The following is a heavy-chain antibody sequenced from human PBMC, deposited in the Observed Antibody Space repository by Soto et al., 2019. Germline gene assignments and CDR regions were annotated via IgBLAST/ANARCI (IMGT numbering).Heavy chain of an antibody. CDR2: INHSGST. J-gene: IGHJ6*02. Sequence: XETLSLTCAVDGWSFSGYYWSWIRQPPGKGLEWIGEINHSGSTNYNPSLKSRVTISVDTSKNQFSLKLSSVTAADTAVYYCARGEDVWGQGTTVTVSS. CDR1: GWSFSGYY. V-gene: IGHV4-34*01. CDR3: ARGEDV.